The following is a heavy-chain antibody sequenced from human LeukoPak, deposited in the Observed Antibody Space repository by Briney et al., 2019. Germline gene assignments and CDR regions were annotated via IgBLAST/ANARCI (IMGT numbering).Heavy chain of an antibody. D-gene: IGHD3-22*01. J-gene: IGHJ4*02. V-gene: IGHV1-46*01. CDR1: GYTFTSYY. Sequence: VASVKVSCKASGYTFTSYYMHWVRQAPGQGLEWMGIINPSGGSTSYAQKFQGRVTMTRDTSTSIVYTELSSLRYEDTAVYYCARGGYYGVGDYWGQGTLVTVSS. CDR2: INPSGGST. CDR3: ARGGYYGVGDY.